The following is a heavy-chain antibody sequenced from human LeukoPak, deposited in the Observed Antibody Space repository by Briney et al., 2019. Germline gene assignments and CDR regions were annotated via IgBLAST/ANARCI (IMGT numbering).Heavy chain of an antibody. V-gene: IGHV1-69*04. CDR1: GGTFSSNA. CDR2: IIPTLEVA. CDR3: ARVISGTWLWF. J-gene: IGHJ4*02. D-gene: IGHD1-14*01. Sequence: SVKVSCKASGGTFSSNAITWVRQAPGLGLEWMGRIIPTLEVANYAQKFQGRVTITADKSTSTAYMELSSLRPEDTAVYYCARVISGTWLWFWGQGTLVTVSS.